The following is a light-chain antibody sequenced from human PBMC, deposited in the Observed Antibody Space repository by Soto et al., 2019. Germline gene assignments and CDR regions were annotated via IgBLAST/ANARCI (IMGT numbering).Light chain of an antibody. CDR2: EVS. CDR3: SSYTSSSTLFYV. J-gene: IGLJ1*01. V-gene: IGLV2-14*01. Sequence: QSVLTQPPSVSAAPGQKVTISCSGSSSNIGGNSVSWYQQPPGTAPKLMIYEVSNRPSGVSNRFSGSKSGNTASLTISGLQAEDEADYYCSSYTSSSTLFYVFGTGTKVTVL. CDR1: SSNIGGNS.